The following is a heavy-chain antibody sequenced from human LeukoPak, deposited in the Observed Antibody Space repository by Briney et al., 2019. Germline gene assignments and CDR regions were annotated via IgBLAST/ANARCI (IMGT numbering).Heavy chain of an antibody. CDR3: ARGREAITMVRGVIDTLVFDP. CDR2: IIPIFGTA. V-gene: IGHV1-69*06. Sequence: GASVKVSCKASGYTFTGYYMHWVRQAPGQGLERMGGIIPIFGTANYAQKFQGRVTITADKSTSTAYMELSSLRSEDTAVYYCARGREAITMVRGVIDTLVFDPWGQGTLVTVSS. CDR1: GYTFTGYY. J-gene: IGHJ5*02. D-gene: IGHD3-10*01.